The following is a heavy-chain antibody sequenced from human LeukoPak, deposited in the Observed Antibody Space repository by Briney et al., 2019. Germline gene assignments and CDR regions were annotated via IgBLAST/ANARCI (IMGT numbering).Heavy chain of an antibody. Sequence: PSETLSLTCTVSGGSISSYYWSWIRQPAGKGLEWIGRIYTSGSTNYNPSLKSRVTMSVDTSKNQFSLKLSSVTAADTAVYYCARDNFWSGSKRGFDYWGQGTLVTVSS. CDR3: ARDNFWSGSKRGFDY. D-gene: IGHD3-3*01. CDR2: IYTSGST. V-gene: IGHV4-4*07. J-gene: IGHJ4*02. CDR1: GGSISSYY.